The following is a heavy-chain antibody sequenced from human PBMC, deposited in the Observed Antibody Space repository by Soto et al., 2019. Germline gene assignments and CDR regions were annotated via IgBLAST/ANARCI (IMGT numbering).Heavy chain of an antibody. D-gene: IGHD3-3*01. V-gene: IGHV3-33*08. CDR1: GFTFSSYG. J-gene: IGHJ6*02. CDR3: ARDLTRGRVWSGPTDGMDV. CDR2: ISYDGSNK. Sequence: GGSLRLSCAASGFTFSSYGMHWVRQAPGKGLEWVAVISYDGSNKYYADSVKGRFTISRDNSKNTLYLQMNSLRAEDTAVYYCARDLTRGRVWSGPTDGMDVWGQGTTVTVSS.